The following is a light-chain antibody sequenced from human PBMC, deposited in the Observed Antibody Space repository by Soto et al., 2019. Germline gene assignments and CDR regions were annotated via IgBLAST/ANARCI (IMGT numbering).Light chain of an antibody. Sequence: DIPMTQSPSTLSASVGDRVTITCRASQSISSWLAWYQQKPGNAPKLLIYKASSLGSGVPSRFSGSGSGTEFTLTISSLQPDDFATDYCQQYNSYSPTFGQGTKLDIK. CDR1: QSISSW. J-gene: IGKJ2*01. V-gene: IGKV1-5*03. CDR3: QQYNSYSPT. CDR2: KAS.